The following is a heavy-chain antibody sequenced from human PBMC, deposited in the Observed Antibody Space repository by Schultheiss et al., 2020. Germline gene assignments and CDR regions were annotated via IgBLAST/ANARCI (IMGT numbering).Heavy chain of an antibody. CDR3: AKPPLRATAVSTDYFDY. V-gene: IGHV3-30*18. D-gene: IGHD4-11*01. Sequence: GGSLRLSCAASGFTFSNYAMHWVRQAPGKGLEWVAVISYDGSNKYYADSVKGRFTISRDNSKNTLSLQMDSLRAEDTAVYYCAKPPLRATAVSTDYFDYWGQGTLVTVSS. J-gene: IGHJ4*02. CDR2: ISYDGSNK. CDR1: GFTFSNYA.